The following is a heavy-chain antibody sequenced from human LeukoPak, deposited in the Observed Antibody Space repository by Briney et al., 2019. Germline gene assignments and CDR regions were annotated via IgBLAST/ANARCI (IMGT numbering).Heavy chain of an antibody. CDR3: ARIRTMVRGVIDY. D-gene: IGHD3-10*01. CDR2: IYHSGST. V-gene: IGHV4-38-2*02. Sequence: SETLSLTCTVSGYSISGGYYWGWIRQPPGKGLEWIGSIYHSGSTYYNPSLKSRVTISVDTSKNQFSLKLSSVTAADTAVYYCARIRTMVRGVIDYWGQGTLVTVSS. J-gene: IGHJ4*02. CDR1: GYSISGGYY.